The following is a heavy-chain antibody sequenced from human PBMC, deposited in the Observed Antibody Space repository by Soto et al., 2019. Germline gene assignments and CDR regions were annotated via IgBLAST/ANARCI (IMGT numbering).Heavy chain of an antibody. V-gene: IGHV4-31*03. Sequence: QVQLQESGPGPVKPSQTLSLTYTVSGGSISSGGYYWTWIRQHPGKGLEWIGYIYYSGSTYYNPSLMSRVTISVDTSKNQFSLKLTSVTAADTAVYYCARQPGSLSDYWGQGTLVTVSS. CDR3: ARQPGSLSDY. J-gene: IGHJ4*02. CDR1: GGSISSGGYY. D-gene: IGHD2-15*01. CDR2: IYYSGST.